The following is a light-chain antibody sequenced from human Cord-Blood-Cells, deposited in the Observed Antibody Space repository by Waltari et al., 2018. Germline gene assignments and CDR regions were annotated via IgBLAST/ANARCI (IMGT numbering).Light chain of an antibody. CDR3: SSYTSSSTKV. Sequence: QSALTQPASVSGSPGQSITISCTGTSSDVGGYNYVSWYQQHPGKAPKLMVYDVSKRPSGVSDRFSGSKSGNAASLTLSGLQAEDEADYYCSSYTSSSTKVFGGGTKLTVL. CDR1: SSDVGGYNY. V-gene: IGLV2-14*01. J-gene: IGLJ3*02. CDR2: DVS.